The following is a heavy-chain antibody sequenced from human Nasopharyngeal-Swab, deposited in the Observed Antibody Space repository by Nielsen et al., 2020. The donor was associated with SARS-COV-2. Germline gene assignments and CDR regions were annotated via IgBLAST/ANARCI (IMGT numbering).Heavy chain of an antibody. D-gene: IGHD3-22*01. CDR2: ISYDGSNK. CDR1: GFTFSSYG. CDR3: AKDESYYDSSGYYYPDY. Sequence: GESLKTSCAASGFTFSSYGMHWVRQAPGKGLEWVAVISYDGSNKYYADSVKGRFTISRDNSKNTLYLQMNSLRAEDTAVYYCAKDESYYDSSGYYYPDYWGQGTLVTVSS. J-gene: IGHJ4*02. V-gene: IGHV3-30*18.